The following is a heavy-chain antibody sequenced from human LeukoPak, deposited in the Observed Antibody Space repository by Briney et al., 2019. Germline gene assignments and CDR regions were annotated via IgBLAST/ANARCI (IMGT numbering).Heavy chain of an antibody. D-gene: IGHD7-27*01. J-gene: IGHJ4*02. CDR1: GDSVSSKSAA. CDR3: ARYRTGDLVFDY. Sequence: SQTLSLTCAISGDSVSSKSAAWNCIRQSPSRGLECLGRTYYRSKWYNNYAVSVKSRITINPDTSKNQFSLQLNSVTPEDTAVYYCARYRTGDLVFDYWGQGTLVTVSS. CDR2: TYYRSKWYN. V-gene: IGHV6-1*01.